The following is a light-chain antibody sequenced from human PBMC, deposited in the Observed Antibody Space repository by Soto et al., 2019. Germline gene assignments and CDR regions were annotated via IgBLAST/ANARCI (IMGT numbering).Light chain of an antibody. V-gene: IGLV1-47*01. CDR2: RNN. CDR1: RSNIGSNY. CDR3: ATWDEILRVVL. J-gene: IGLJ2*01. Sequence: QSVLTQPPSASVTPGQLVNISCSVGRSNIGSNYVYWYHHLPGTTPKLLIYRNNQRPSGVPDRLSASKSGTSASLAISGLQSEDEALYYCATWDEILRVVLFGGGTKLTVL.